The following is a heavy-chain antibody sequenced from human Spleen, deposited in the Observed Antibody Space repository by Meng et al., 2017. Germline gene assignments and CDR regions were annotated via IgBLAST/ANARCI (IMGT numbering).Heavy chain of an antibody. V-gene: IGHV4-30-4*01. D-gene: IGHD2-15*01. CDR1: GGSINNADYY. Sequence: QVQLQESGPGLVKPSQTLSLTCTVSGGSINNADYYWSWIRQPPGKGLEWIGYIYYSGSTYYNPSLKSRVTMSVDTSKDQFSLKLSSVTAADTAVYYCARVGACSGGSCYYRLFDYWGQGTLVTVSS. CDR3: ARVGACSGGSCYYRLFDY. J-gene: IGHJ4*02. CDR2: IYYSGST.